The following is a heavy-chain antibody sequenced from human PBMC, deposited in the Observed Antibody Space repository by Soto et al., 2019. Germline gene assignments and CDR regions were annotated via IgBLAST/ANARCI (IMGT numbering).Heavy chain of an antibody. Sequence: QVQLQESGPGLVKPSETLSLTCTVSGGSISSYYWSWIRQSAGKGLEWLGRFYTTGTPDYNSSLKSRLSMSTDTSKNQLSLRLTSVTAADTGVYYCARAGNQYGVDVWGQGTTVTVSS. CDR3: ARAGNQYGVDV. CDR1: GGSISSYY. CDR2: FYTTGTP. J-gene: IGHJ6*02. V-gene: IGHV4-4*07. D-gene: IGHD3-10*01.